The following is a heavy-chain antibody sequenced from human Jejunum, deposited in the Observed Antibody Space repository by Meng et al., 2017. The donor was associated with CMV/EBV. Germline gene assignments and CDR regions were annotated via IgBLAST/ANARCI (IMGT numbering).Heavy chain of an antibody. CDR3: ARALQVGVAGRGASGY. CDR1: FLTRTSYY. Sequence: FLTRTSYYLDWIRPSPGKRLAWIGTIYYDGTTYYNPSLKSRVTISVDSSKTQFSLSLTSVPAADTAVYYCARALQVGVAGRGASGYWGQGTLVTVSS. V-gene: IGHV4-39*01. CDR2: IYYDGTT. J-gene: IGHJ4*02. D-gene: IGHD1-26*01.